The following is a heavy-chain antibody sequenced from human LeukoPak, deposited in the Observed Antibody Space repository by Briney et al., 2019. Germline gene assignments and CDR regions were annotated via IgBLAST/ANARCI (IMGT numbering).Heavy chain of an antibody. CDR2: XXPIFGTA. J-gene: IGHJ4*02. V-gene: IGHV1-69*13. Sequence: ASVKVSCKASGGTFSSYAISWVRQAPGQGLEWTXXXXPIFGTANYAQKFQGXVTITADESTSTAYMELSSLRSENTAVYYCASGVVPAAMREYYFDYWGQGTLVTVSS. CDR3: ASGVVPAAMREYYFDY. CDR1: GGTFSSYA. D-gene: IGHD2-2*01.